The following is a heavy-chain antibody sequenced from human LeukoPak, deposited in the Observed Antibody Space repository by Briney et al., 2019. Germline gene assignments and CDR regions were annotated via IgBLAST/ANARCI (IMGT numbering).Heavy chain of an antibody. V-gene: IGHV1-18*01. D-gene: IGHD2-21*02. J-gene: IGHJ4*02. CDR2: ISAYNGNT. CDR3: ARAYCGGDCYVPFFDY. Sequence: ASVKVSCKASGYTFTSYGISWVRQAPGQGLEWMGWISAYNGNTNYAQKLQGRVTMTTDTSTSTAYMELRSLRSDDTAVYYCARAYCGGDCYVPFFDYWGQGTLVTVSS. CDR1: GYTFTSYG.